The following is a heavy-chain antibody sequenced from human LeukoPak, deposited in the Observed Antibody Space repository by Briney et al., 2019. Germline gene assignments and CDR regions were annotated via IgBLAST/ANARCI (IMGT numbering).Heavy chain of an antibody. CDR1: GNTFSSYG. CDR3: AKGYTYTFDYFDS. Sequence: GGALRLSFAASGNTFSSYGMPWVRQAPGKGVKWVAFIRYDGSEEYYADSVKGRFTISRDNSKKTLYLQMNSLRAEDTAVYYCAKGYTYTFDYFDSWGQGTLVTVSS. D-gene: IGHD5-18*01. CDR2: IRYDGSEE. J-gene: IGHJ4*02. V-gene: IGHV3-30*02.